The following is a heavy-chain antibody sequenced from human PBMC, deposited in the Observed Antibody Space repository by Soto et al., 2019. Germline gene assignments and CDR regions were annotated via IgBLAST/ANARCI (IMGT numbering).Heavy chain of an antibody. CDR3: AGVAVSWYYLDY. Sequence: EVQLVESGGGLVQPGGSLRLSCAASGFTFSDHYMDWVRQAPGKGLEGVGRTRNKANSYTTEYAASVKGRYTISRDASKNSLYLQMNSLTTADAAVYYCAGVAVSWYYLDYWGQVTLVTVSS. V-gene: IGHV3-72*01. CDR2: TRNKANSYTT. CDR1: GFTFSDHY. D-gene: IGHD6-19*01. J-gene: IGHJ4*02.